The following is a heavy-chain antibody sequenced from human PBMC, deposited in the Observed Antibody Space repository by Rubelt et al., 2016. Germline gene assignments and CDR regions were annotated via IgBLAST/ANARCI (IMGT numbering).Heavy chain of an antibody. Sequence: QVQLVQSGAEVKKPGASVKVSCKASGYTFTSYYMHWVRQAPGQGLEWMGIINPSGGSTSYAQKFQGRCTRTRDTSTSTVYMELSSLRSEDTAVYYCARTKTVEMATIPLAYWGQGTLVTVSS. D-gene: IGHD5-24*01. CDR2: INPSGGST. CDR1: GYTFTSYY. V-gene: IGHV1-46*01. J-gene: IGHJ4*02. CDR3: ARTKTVEMATIPLAY.